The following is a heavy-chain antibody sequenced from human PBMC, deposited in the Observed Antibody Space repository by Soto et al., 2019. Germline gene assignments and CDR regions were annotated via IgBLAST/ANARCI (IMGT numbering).Heavy chain of an antibody. CDR1: DYTFTSFG. D-gene: IGHD7-27*01. CDR3: ARVGIRGMDV. J-gene: IGHJ6*02. CDR2: ISAFNGNT. V-gene: IGHV1-18*01. Sequence: QVQLVQSGAQVRKPGASVKVSCKASDYTFTSFGINWVRQAPGQELEWMGWISAFNGNTNYAQKVQGRVTITTDTSTSTAYMELRSLRSDDTAVYYCARVGIRGMDVWGQGTTVTVSS.